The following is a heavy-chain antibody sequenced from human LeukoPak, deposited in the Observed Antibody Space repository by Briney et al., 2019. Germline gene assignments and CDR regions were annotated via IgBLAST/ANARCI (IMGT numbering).Heavy chain of an antibody. Sequence: SETLSPTCTVSGDSIISYYWSWIRQPPGKGLEWIGYIYYSGSSNCDPALKSRVTMSVDTSKNQFSLKLSSVTAADTALYYCARHAGGAGWHYFDYWGQGALVTVSS. CDR1: GDSIISYY. CDR3: ARHAGGAGWHYFDY. CDR2: IYYSGSS. D-gene: IGHD6-19*01. J-gene: IGHJ4*02. V-gene: IGHV4-59*08.